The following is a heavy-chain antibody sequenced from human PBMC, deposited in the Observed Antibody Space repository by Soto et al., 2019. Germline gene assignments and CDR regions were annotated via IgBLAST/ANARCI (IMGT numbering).Heavy chain of an antibody. V-gene: IGHV1-18*04. D-gene: IGHD3-10*01. CDR3: ARDLDPSGSYYTDY. J-gene: IGHJ4*01. CDR1: GYNFMPCD. Sequence: AASVKVYWKASGYNFMPCDVNWVRQAPGQGLEWMGWISPWKGNTNYAQSFQGRVTMTTDTSAGTAYMELRSLTSDDTAVYYCARDLDPSGSYYTDYWG. CDR2: ISPWKGNT.